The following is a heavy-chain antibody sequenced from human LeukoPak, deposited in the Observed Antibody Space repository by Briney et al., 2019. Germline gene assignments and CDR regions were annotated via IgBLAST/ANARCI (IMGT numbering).Heavy chain of an antibody. J-gene: IGHJ6*02. CDR1: RFTFSSYA. Sequence: HPGGSLRLSCAASRFTFSSYAMTWVRQAPRKGLEWVSGINGGGGNTYYADSVKGRFTISRDNSKNTLFLQMNSLTAEDSAVYFCAKGGPGTSLDHYYYGLDVWGQGTTVAVSS. CDR3: AKGGPGTSLDHYYYGLDV. V-gene: IGHV3-23*01. CDR2: INGGGGNT. D-gene: IGHD3/OR15-3a*01.